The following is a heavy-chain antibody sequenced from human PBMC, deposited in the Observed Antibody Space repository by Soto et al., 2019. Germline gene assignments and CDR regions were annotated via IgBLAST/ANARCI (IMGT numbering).Heavy chain of an antibody. CDR1: GFTFSTYA. CDR2: MSSHGINK. Sequence: QVQLVESGGGVVQPGRSLGLSCAASGFTFSTYAMHWVRQAPVKGLEWVATMSSHGINKYYADSVEGRFTISRDNSKNTVYLQVISLRAEDTAVYYCARDTPYGCSSASCFVALAYWGQGTLVTVSS. V-gene: IGHV3-30-3*01. D-gene: IGHD2-2*01. CDR3: ARDTPYGCSSASCFVALAY. J-gene: IGHJ4*02.